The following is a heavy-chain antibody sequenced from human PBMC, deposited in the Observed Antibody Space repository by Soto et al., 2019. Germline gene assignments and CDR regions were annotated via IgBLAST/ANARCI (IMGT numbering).Heavy chain of an antibody. Sequence: EVQLLESGGGLVRPGGSLRLSCAASGFTFSTHAMNWVRQAPGKGLEWVSYISGGGATASYTDSVKGRFSISRNNSKSKLYLQMNSPRVEDTAVDYCARGVAPRSIRAYYFDSWGQGTLVTVSS. V-gene: IGHV3-23*01. J-gene: IGHJ4*02. D-gene: IGHD6-6*01. CDR3: ARGVAPRSIRAYYFDS. CDR2: ISGGGATA. CDR1: GFTFSTHA.